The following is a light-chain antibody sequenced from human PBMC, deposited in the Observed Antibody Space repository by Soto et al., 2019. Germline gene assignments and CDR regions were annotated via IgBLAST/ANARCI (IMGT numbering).Light chain of an antibody. Sequence: QSVLTQPPSVSGAPGQRVTISCTGSNSNLGEGYDVHWHQQLPGTAPKLLIYGSRNRPSGVPDRFSASKSGTSASLAITGLQAEDEADYYCQSYDSSLSGVVFGGGTKLTVL. V-gene: IGLV1-40*01. CDR2: GSR. CDR1: NSNLGEGYD. J-gene: IGLJ2*01. CDR3: QSYDSSLSGVV.